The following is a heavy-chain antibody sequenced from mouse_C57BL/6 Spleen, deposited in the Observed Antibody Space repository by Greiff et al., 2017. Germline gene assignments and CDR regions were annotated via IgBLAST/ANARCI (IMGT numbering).Heavy chain of an antibody. J-gene: IGHJ2*01. Sequence: EVKLVESGEGLVKPGGSLKLSCAASGFTFSSYAMSWVRQTPEKRLEWVAYISSGGDYIYYADTVKGRFTISRDNARKTRYLQMSSLKSEDTAMYYCTRGGLYYGNYLDYWGQGTTLTVSS. CDR3: TRGGLYYGNYLDY. CDR2: ISSGGDYI. D-gene: IGHD2-1*01. CDR1: GFTFSSYA. V-gene: IGHV5-9-1*02.